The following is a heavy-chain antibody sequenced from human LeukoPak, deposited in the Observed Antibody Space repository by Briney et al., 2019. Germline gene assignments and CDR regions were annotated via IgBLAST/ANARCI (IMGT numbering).Heavy chain of an antibody. Sequence: GGSLRLSCAASGFTFSGSAMHWVRQASGKGLEWVGRIRSKANSYATAYAASVKGRFTISRDDSKNTASLQMNSLKTEDTAVYYCYSTDIVVVLAAMNYYYGMDVWGQGTTVTVSS. D-gene: IGHD2-2*01. CDR3: YSTDIVVVLAAMNYYYGMDV. CDR1: GFTFSGSA. J-gene: IGHJ6*02. V-gene: IGHV3-73*01. CDR2: IRSKANSYAT.